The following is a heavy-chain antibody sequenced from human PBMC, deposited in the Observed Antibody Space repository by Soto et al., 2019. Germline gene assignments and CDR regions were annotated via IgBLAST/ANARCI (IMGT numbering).Heavy chain of an antibody. Sequence: QVQLQQWGAGLLKPSETLSLTCAVYGGSFGGYYWTWIRQPPGTGLEWIGEINHSGSTNYNQSLKSRVTISVDTSKNQFSLKLTSVTAADTAVYYCARDKITGLFDYWGQGTLVTVSS. CDR1: GGSFGGYY. CDR2: INHSGST. CDR3: ARDKITGLFDY. V-gene: IGHV4-34*01. D-gene: IGHD2-8*02. J-gene: IGHJ4*02.